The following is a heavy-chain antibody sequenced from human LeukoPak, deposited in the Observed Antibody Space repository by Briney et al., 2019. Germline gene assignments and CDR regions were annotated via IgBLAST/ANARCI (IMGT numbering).Heavy chain of an antibody. J-gene: IGHJ4*02. CDR2: INSDGSHT. CDR1: GFTFSSYW. D-gene: IGHD5-18*01. V-gene: IGHV3-74*01. Sequence: PGGSLRLSCAASGFTFSSYWMYWVRDGPGKGRMWVSSINSDGSHTIHADSVKGRFTISRDNAKNTLYLQMNSLRAEDTAVYYCANLADTAMASDYWGQGTLVTVSS. CDR3: ANLADTAMASDY.